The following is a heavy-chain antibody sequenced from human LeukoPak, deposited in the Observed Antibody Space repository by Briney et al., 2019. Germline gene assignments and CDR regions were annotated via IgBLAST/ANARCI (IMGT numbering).Heavy chain of an antibody. CDR1: GGSISSGSYY. J-gene: IGHJ4*02. CDR2: IYTSGST. D-gene: IGHD2-15*01. CDR3: AREEDCSGGSCHLD. Sequence: SQTLSLTCTVSGGSISSGSYYWSWIRQPAGKGLEWIGRIYTSGSTNYNPSLKSRVTISVDTSKNQFSLKLSSVTAADTAVYYCAREEDCSGGSCHLDWGQGTLVTVSS. V-gene: IGHV4-61*02.